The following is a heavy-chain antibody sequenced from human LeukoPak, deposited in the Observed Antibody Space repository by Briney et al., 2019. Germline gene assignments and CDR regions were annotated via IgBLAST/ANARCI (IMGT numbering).Heavy chain of an antibody. V-gene: IGHV1-18*01. CDR2: ISAYNGNT. CDR3: ARDSGGRFDY. Sequence: GASVRVSCKASGYTFSIYGFSWVRQAPGQGLEWMGWISAYNGNTNYAQKLQGRVTMTTDTSTSTAYMELRSLRSDDTAVYYCARDSGGRFDYWGQGTLVTVSS. CDR1: GYTFSIYG. D-gene: IGHD3-10*01. J-gene: IGHJ4*02.